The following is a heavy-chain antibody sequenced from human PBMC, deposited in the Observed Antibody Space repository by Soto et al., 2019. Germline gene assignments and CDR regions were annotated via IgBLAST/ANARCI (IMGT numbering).Heavy chain of an antibody. J-gene: IGHJ6*02. D-gene: IGHD6-13*01. Sequence: QVQLVESGGGLVKPGGSLRLSCAASGFTFSDYYMSWIRQAPGKGLECDSYISSSGSTIYYADSVKGRFTISRDNAKNSLCLQMNSLRAEDTAVYYCARDPRIAYLPGYYGMDVWGQGTTVTVSS. CDR3: ARDPRIAYLPGYYGMDV. V-gene: IGHV3-11*01. CDR1: GFTFSDYY. CDR2: ISSSGSTI.